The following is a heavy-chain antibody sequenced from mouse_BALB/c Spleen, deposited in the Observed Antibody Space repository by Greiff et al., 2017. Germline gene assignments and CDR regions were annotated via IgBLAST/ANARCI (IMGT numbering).Heavy chain of an antibody. CDR1: GYSITSDYA. V-gene: IGHV3-2*02. J-gene: IGHJ1*01. CDR2: ISYSGST. Sequence: EVHLVESGPGLVKPSQSLSLTCTVTGYSITSDYAWNWIRQFPGNKLEWMGYISYSGSTSYNPSLKSRISITRDTSKNQFFLQLNSVTTEDTATYYCARLGTTVVENLYWYFDVWGAGTTVTVSS. D-gene: IGHD1-1*01. CDR3: ARLGTTVVENLYWYFDV.